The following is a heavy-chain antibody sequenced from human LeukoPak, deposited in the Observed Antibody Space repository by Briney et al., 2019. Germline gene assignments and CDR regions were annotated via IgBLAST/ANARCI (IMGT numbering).Heavy chain of an antibody. J-gene: IGHJ3*02. CDR1: GFTFSRHG. CDR3: ARTKTDAFDI. V-gene: IGHV3-20*01. D-gene: IGHD2-8*01. Sequence: GGSLRLSCVASGFTFSRHGMSWVRQAPGKGLEWVSGINWNGGGTGYADSVKGRFTISRDNAKNSLYLQMNSLRAEDTALYHCARTKTDAFDIWGQGTMVTVSS. CDR2: INWNGGGT.